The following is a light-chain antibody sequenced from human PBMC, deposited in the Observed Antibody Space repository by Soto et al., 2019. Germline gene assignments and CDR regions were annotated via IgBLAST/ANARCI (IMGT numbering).Light chain of an antibody. Sequence: EIVLTQSPATLSLSPGERATLSCRASQSVSTSLAWYQQKPGQAPRLLIYDASSRATGVPARFSGSGSGTDFSLTISSLEPEDVAVYYCQQRSQWPPMTFGQGTRLEIK. CDR1: QSVSTS. V-gene: IGKV3-11*01. CDR3: QQRSQWPPMT. CDR2: DAS. J-gene: IGKJ5*01.